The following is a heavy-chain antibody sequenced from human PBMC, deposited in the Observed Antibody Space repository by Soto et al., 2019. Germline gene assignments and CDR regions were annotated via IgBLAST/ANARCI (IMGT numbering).Heavy chain of an antibody. Sequence: QVQLVQSGAEVKKPGSSVKVSCKASGGPFSSYAISWVRQAPGQGLEWMGGIIPIFGTANYAQKFQGRVTITADESTSTAYMELSSLRSEDTAGYYCAVTVTTHYGMDVWGQGTTVTVSS. J-gene: IGHJ6*02. V-gene: IGHV1-69*01. CDR2: IIPIFGTA. CDR1: GGPFSSYA. D-gene: IGHD4-17*01. CDR3: AVTVTTHYGMDV.